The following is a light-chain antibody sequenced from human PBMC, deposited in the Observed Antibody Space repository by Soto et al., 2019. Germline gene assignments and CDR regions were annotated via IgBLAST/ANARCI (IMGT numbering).Light chain of an antibody. CDR1: QSVSSSY. V-gene: IGKV3-20*01. Sequence: EIVLTQSPGTLSLSPGERATLSCRASQSVSSSYLAWYQQKPGQAPRLLIYGASSRATGIQDRFSGSGSGTDFTRTISRLEPEDFAVYYCQQYGSSPWTFGQGTKVEI. J-gene: IGKJ1*01. CDR3: QQYGSSPWT. CDR2: GAS.